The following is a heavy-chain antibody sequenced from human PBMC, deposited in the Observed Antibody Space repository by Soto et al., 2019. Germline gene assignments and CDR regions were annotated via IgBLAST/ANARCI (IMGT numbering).Heavy chain of an antibody. CDR3: ARIPDDYSSWDDAFDI. D-gene: IGHD4-4*01. Sequence: GASVKVSCKVSGYTLTELSMHWVRQAPGKGLEWMGGFDPEDGETIYAQKFQGRVTMTEDTSTDTAYMELSSLRSEDTAVYYCARIPDDYSSWDDAFDIWGQGTMVTVSS. CDR1: GYTLTELS. CDR2: FDPEDGET. V-gene: IGHV1-24*01. J-gene: IGHJ3*02.